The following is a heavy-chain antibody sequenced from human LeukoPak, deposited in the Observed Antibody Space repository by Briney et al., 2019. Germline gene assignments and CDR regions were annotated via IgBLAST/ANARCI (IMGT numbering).Heavy chain of an antibody. J-gene: IGHJ4*02. V-gene: IGHV3-53*01. CDR1: GFTVSSNY. D-gene: IGHD6-19*01. CDR2: IYSGGST. CDR3: ARDSSGWYADY. Sequence: GGSLRLSCAASGFTVSSNYMSWVRQAPGKGLEWVSVIYSGGSTYYADSVKGRFTISRDNSKNTLYLQMNSLRAEDTAVYYCARDSSGWYADYWGQGTLVTVSS.